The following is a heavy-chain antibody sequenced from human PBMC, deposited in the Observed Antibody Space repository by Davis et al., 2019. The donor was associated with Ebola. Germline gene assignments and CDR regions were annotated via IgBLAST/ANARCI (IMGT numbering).Heavy chain of an antibody. CDR3: ASTRFWTGYCFDY. J-gene: IGHJ4*02. D-gene: IGHD3/OR15-3a*01. CDR1: GASISSSGYY. Sequence: PSETLSLTCTVSGASISSSGYYWGWIRQPPGMGLEWIGSIFFSGSTYYNPSLKSRVTISVDTSKNQFSLKLSSVTAADTAVYYCASTRFWTGYCFDYWGQGTLVTVSS. CDR2: IFFSGST. V-gene: IGHV4-39*07.